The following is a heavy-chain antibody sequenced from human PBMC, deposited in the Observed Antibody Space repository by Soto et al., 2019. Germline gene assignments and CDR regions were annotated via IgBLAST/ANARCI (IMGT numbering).Heavy chain of an antibody. CDR1: GGTFSSYS. D-gene: IGHD4-17*01. CDR2: INAGIGNT. V-gene: IGHV1-3*01. J-gene: IGHJ6*03. CDR3: AASPSTVTTPYYFYYMDV. Sequence: ASVKVSCKASGGTFSSYSISWVRQAPGQEHEWIGWINAGIGNTKYSQKFQGRVTITRDTSAGAAYMELSSLTSEDTAVYYCAASPSTVTTPYYFYYMDVWGKGTTVTVS.